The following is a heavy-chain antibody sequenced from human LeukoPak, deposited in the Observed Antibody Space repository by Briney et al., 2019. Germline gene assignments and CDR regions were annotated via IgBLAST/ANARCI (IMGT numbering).Heavy chain of an antibody. CDR1: GFSFDNYA. D-gene: IGHD4-11*01. V-gene: IGHV3-7*01. J-gene: IGHJ6*03. CDR3: AADYSKFYYYYMDV. Sequence: PGGSLRLSCVASGFSFDNYAMTWVRQAPGKGLEWVANINQGGSEKDYVDSVKGRFTISRDNAKKSLFLQMKSLRAEDTAVYYCAADYSKFYYYYMDVWGKGTTVIVSS. CDR2: INQGGSEK.